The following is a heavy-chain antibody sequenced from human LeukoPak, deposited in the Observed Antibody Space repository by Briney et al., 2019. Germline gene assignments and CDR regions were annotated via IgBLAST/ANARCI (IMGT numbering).Heavy chain of an antibody. J-gene: IGHJ4*02. CDR2: ISSSSSYI. CDR3: SRLATNGGYGE. D-gene: IGHD5-12*01. CDR1: VFIFTRYS. V-gene: IGHV3-21*01. Sequence: GGSLRLSCAASVFIFTRYSTNWVPQAPGKGLERVSSISSSSSYIYYAGPVKGRFTIPRDNAKNSLYLQITSLRNEETAVDYCSRLATNGGYGEWGQGTLVTVSS.